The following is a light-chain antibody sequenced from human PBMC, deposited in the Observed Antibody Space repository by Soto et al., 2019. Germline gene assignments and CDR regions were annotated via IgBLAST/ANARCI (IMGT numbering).Light chain of an antibody. V-gene: IGKV3-20*01. CDR3: QQYEAGVT. J-gene: IGKJ1*01. CDR1: QSVDIS. CDR2: DAS. Sequence: EIVLTLSPSTLSVSQRERVTLSCRASQSVDISLAWYQQKPGQAPRLLIYDASSRATGIPDRFSGSGSGTDFTLTISRLEPEDVAVYYCQQYEAGVTFCQGTKVDIK.